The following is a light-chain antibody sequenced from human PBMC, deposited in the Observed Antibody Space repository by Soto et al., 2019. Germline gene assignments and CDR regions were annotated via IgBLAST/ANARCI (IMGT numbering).Light chain of an antibody. CDR2: KAS. J-gene: IGKJ1*01. CDR1: RDVGSD. V-gene: IGKV1-5*03. CDR3: QQYDM. Sequence: MPQSPYSLSASVGEKIIITCRASRDVGSDVSWYQQKPGKAPKLLIYKASSLESGVPSRFSGSGSGTEFTLTITSLQPEDFATYYCQQYDMFGPGTKVDIK.